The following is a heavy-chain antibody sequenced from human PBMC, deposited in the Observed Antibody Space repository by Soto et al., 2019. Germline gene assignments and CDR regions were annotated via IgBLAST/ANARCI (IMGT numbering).Heavy chain of an antibody. J-gene: IGHJ1*01. D-gene: IGHD6-6*01. CDR2: INSGSSGM. CDR3: AASAIAARFEF. V-gene: IGHV3-48*03. Sequence: HPGGSLRLSCVGSGLSFSSYEMNWVRQAPGKGLEWISYINSGSSGMFYADSVKGRFTTSRDNDKSTLYLEMNRLRAEDTGVYYCAASAIAARFEFWGQGTLVTVSS. CDR1: GLSFSSYE.